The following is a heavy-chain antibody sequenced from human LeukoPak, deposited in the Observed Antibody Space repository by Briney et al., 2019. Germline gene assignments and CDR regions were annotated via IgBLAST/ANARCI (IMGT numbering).Heavy chain of an antibody. CDR3: ARDPGVVAFHYFDF. CDR1: GFTLSSHA. CDR2: VGVVGSST. Sequence: PGGSLRLSCAPSGFTLSSHAMAWVRPAPRKGLAGVSAVGVVGSSTYYGDSVKGRFTISRDNSKNTVYLQMDSLRVEDTAVYYCARDPGVVAFHYFDFWGQGTLITVSS. D-gene: IGHD3-3*01. J-gene: IGHJ4*02. V-gene: IGHV3-23*01.